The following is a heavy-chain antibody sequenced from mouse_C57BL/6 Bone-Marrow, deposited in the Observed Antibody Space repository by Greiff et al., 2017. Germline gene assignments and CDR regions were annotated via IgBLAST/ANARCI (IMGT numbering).Heavy chain of an antibody. J-gene: IGHJ4*01. V-gene: IGHV1-26*01. CDR1: GYTFTDYY. Sequence: EVQLQQSGPELVKPGASVKISCKASGYTFTDYYMNWVKQSHGKSLEWIGDINPNNGGTSYNQKFKGKATLTVDKSSSTAYMELRSLTSEDSAVYYCARDINYYGSSYCYAMDYWGQGTSVTVSS. CDR2: INPNNGGT. CDR3: ARDINYYGSSYCYAMDY. D-gene: IGHD1-1*01.